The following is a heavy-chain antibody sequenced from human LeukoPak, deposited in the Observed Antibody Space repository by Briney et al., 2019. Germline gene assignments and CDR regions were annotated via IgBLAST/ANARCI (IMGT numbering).Heavy chain of an antibody. D-gene: IGHD3-22*01. V-gene: IGHV3-30*04. CDR1: GFSFNRYR. CDR3: ARMMTDFDGSGHDIQRGAFDI. Sequence: GGSLRLSCAASGFSFNRYRMHWVRQAPGKGLEWVAVISYDGRYQFYADSVKGRFTVSRDNSKNTLFLQMNSLRAEDTAVYHCARMMTDFDGSGHDIQRGAFDIWGQGTMVTVS. J-gene: IGHJ3*02. CDR2: ISYDGRYQ.